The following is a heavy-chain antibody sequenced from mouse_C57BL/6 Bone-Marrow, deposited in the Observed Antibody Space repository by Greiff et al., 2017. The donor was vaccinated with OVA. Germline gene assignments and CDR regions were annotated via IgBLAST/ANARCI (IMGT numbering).Heavy chain of an antibody. CDR2: SRNKANDYTT. CDR1: GFTFSDFY. D-gene: IGHD2-3*01. CDR3: ARDAGYYDYYAMDY. V-gene: IGHV7-1*01. Sequence: EVKLVESGGGLVQSGRSLRLSCATSGFTFSDFYMEWVRQAPGKGLEWIAASRNKANDYTTEYSASVKGRFIVSRDTSQSILYLQMNALRAEDTAIYYCARDAGYYDYYAMDYWGQGTSVTVSS. J-gene: IGHJ4*01.